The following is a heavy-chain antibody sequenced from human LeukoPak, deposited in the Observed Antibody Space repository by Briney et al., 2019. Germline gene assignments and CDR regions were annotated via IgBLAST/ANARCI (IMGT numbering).Heavy chain of an antibody. CDR1: GFTFSSYS. Sequence: GGSLRLSCAASGFTFSSYSMNWVRQAPGKGLEWVSSISSSSSYIYYADSVKGRFTISRDNAKNSLYLQMNSLRAEDTAVYYCARDPHHGDYPRDWGQGTLVTVSS. J-gene: IGHJ4*02. V-gene: IGHV3-21*04. CDR2: ISSSSSYI. CDR3: ARDPHHGDYPRD. D-gene: IGHD4-17*01.